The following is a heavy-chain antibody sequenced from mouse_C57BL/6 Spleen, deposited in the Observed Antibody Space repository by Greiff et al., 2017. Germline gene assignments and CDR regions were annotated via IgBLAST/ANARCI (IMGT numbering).Heavy chain of an antibody. D-gene: IGHD1-1*01. CDR3: ARNYYGSSYYAMDY. J-gene: IGHJ4*01. Sequence: VNVVESGPGLVAPSQSLSITCTVSGFSLTSYAISWVRQPPGKGLEWLGVIWTGGGTNYNSALKSRLSISKDNSKSQVFLKMNSLQTDDTARYYCARNYYGSSYYAMDYWGQGTSVTVSS. CDR1: GFSLTSYA. V-gene: IGHV2-9-1*01. CDR2: IWTGGGT.